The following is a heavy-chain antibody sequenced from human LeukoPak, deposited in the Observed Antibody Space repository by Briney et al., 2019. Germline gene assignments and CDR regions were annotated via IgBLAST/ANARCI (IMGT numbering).Heavy chain of an antibody. CDR1: GFTFSSYG. J-gene: IGHJ5*02. CDR2: IWYDGSNK. CDR3: GGRYCSGGSCYIFDP. V-gene: IGHV3-33*01. D-gene: IGHD2-15*01. Sequence: GGSLRLSCAASGFTFSSYGMHWVRQAPGKGLEWVAVIWYDGSNKYYADSVKGRFTISRDNSKNTLYLQMNSLRAEDTAVYYCGGRYCSGGSCYIFDPRGQGTLVTVSS.